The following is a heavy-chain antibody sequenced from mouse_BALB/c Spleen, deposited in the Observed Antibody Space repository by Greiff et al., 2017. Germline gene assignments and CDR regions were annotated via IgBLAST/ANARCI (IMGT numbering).Heavy chain of an antibody. D-gene: IGHD1-2*01. CDR1: GYTFTSYT. CDR3: AREGINPNAMDY. V-gene: IGHV1-4*02. CDR2: INPSSGYT. J-gene: IGHJ4*01. Sequence: QVQLKQSAAELARPGASVKMSCKASGYTFTSYTMHWVKQRPGQGLEWIGYINPSSGYTEYNQKFKDKTTLTADKSSSTAYMQLSSLTSEDSAVYYCAREGINPNAMDYWGQGTSVTVSS.